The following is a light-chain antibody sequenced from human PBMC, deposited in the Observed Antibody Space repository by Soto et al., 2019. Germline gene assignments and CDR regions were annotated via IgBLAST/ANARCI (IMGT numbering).Light chain of an antibody. V-gene: IGKV2-30*01. J-gene: IGKJ1*01. Sequence: EVVMTQSPLSLPVTLGQPASISCRSSQSLVNSDGNTYLNWFHQRPGQSPRRLIYKVSNRDSGVPDRFSGSGSGTDFTLRISRVVAEDVGVYYCMQGSHWPRTFGQGTRVEIK. CDR1: QSLVNSDGNTY. CDR3: MQGSHWPRT. CDR2: KVS.